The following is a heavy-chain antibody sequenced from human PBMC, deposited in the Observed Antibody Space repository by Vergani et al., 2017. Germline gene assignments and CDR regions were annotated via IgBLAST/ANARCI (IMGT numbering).Heavy chain of an antibody. D-gene: IGHD6-19*01. CDR3: AKVGRSEVAVTFGAFDI. CDR2: LSTSESRT. CDR1: GFTFNDYA. Sequence: EVQLVESGGGLVQPGRSLRLSCAASGFTFNDYAMHGVRQAPGKGLEWVSTLSTSESRTNYADSVKGRFTISRDNSKNTLFLHMNSLRPEDTAVYYCAKVGRSEVAVTFGAFDIWGQGTMVTVSS. V-gene: IGHV3-9*01. J-gene: IGHJ3*02.